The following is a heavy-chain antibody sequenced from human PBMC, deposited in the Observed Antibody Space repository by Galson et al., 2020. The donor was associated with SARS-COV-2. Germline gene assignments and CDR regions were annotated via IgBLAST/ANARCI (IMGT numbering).Heavy chain of an antibody. CDR1: GFTFSSYE. CDR3: ARDKHYDFWSGYYPGYYYYYGMDV. D-gene: IGHD3-3*01. V-gene: IGHV3-48*03. Sequence: GGSLRLSCAASGFTFSSYEMNWVRQAPGKGREWVSYISSSGSTIYYADSVKGRFTIPRDNAKNSLYLQMNSLRAEDTAVYYCARDKHYDFWSGYYPGYYYYYGMDVWGQGTTVTVSS. J-gene: IGHJ6*02. CDR2: ISSSGSTI.